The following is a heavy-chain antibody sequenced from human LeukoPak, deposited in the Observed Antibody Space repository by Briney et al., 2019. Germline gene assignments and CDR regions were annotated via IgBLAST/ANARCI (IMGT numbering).Heavy chain of an antibody. J-gene: IGHJ6*03. D-gene: IGHD2-2*01. CDR1: GYTFTSYG. CDR3: ARSQPTDIVVVPAIYMDV. CDR2: ISTYNGNT. V-gene: IGHV1-18*01. Sequence: ASVKVSRKASGYTFTSYGISWVRHAPGQGLEWMGWISTYNGNTNYAQKLQGRVTMTTDTSTSTASMELRSLRSDDTAVYYCARSQPTDIVVVPAIYMDVWGKGTTVTVSS.